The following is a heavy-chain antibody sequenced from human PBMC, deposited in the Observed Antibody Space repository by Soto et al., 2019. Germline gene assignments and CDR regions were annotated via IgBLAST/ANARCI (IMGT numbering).Heavy chain of an antibody. J-gene: IGHJ5*02. CDR3: ARMSAAAGTGWFDP. D-gene: IGHD6-13*01. Sequence: SETLSLTCTVPGGCISSNYRSWIRQPPGKGLEWIGYIYYSGSTNYNPSLKSRVTISVDTSKNQFSLKLSSVTAADTAVYYCARMSAAAGTGWFDPWGQGTQVTVSS. V-gene: IGHV4-59*01. CDR2: IYYSGST. CDR1: GGCISSNY.